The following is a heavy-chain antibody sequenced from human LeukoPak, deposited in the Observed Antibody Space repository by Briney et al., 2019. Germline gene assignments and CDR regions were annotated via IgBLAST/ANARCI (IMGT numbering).Heavy chain of an antibody. J-gene: IGHJ4*02. Sequence: RASVKVSCKASGGTFSSYAISWVRQAPGQGLEWMGGIMPIFGTANYAQTFQGRVTITADESTNTAYMELSSLRSEDTAVYYCARVLGESGSPHLPFDYWGQGTLVTVSS. CDR2: IMPIFGTA. CDR3: ARVLGESGSPHLPFDY. V-gene: IGHV1-69*13. CDR1: GGTFSSYA. D-gene: IGHD1-26*01.